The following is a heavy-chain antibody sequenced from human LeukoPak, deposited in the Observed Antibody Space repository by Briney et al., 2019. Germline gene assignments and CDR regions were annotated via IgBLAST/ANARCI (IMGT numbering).Heavy chain of an antibody. Sequence: PGGSLRLSCAASGFTFNNYVMHWVRQAPGKGLEWVALISYDESNKYYADSVRGRFTISRDNSKNTLYLQMNSLRPEDTAVYYCAKDFEGFCGGDCYSMDFWGQGTLATVSS. CDR1: GFTFNNYV. CDR3: AKDFEGFCGGDCYSMDF. CDR2: ISYDESNK. D-gene: IGHD2-21*02. J-gene: IGHJ4*02. V-gene: IGHV3-30*18.